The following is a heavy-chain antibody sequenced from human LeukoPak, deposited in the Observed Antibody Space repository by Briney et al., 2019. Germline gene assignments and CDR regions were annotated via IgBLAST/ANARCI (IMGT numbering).Heavy chain of an antibody. J-gene: IGHJ5*02. CDR2: IHNSGRT. CDR3: AREGTSYEGSWFDP. V-gene: IGHV4-59*01. Sequence: SETLSLTCTVSGGSISGYYWTWIRQPPGKGLEWIGYIHNSGRTNYNPSLKSRVTISVDTSKEQFSLNLTSVTAADTAVYYCAREGTSYEGSWFDPWGQGILVSVSS. D-gene: IGHD6-6*01. CDR1: GGSISGYY.